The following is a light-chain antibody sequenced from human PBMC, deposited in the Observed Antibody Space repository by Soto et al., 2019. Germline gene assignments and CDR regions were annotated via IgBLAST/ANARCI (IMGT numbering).Light chain of an antibody. CDR2: DAS. V-gene: IGKV3-11*01. Sequence: EIVLTQSPATLYLSPGERATLSCRASQSVSDRLAWYQQKPGQDPRLLIFDASNRATGIPRRFSGSGSGTYFTLTISSLEPDYFATYYCQQRNFRPEVTFGGGTKVE. CDR1: QSVSDR. CDR3: QQRNFRPEVT. J-gene: IGKJ4*01.